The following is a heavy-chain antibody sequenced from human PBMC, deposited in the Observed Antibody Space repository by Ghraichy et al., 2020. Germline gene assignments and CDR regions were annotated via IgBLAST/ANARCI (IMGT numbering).Heavy chain of an antibody. CDR3: TKNQPLTGDFDD. J-gene: IGHJ4*02. D-gene: IGHD7-27*01. Sequence: ASVKVSCTASGYTFTTFDINWVRQAAGQGLEWLGWMSPDSGNTGYAQSLQGRLTMTRDTSINTAYMELSGLSSEDTGIYYCTKNQPLTGDFDDWGQGTLVTVSS. CDR2: MSPDSGNT. CDR1: GYTFTTFD. V-gene: IGHV1-8*02.